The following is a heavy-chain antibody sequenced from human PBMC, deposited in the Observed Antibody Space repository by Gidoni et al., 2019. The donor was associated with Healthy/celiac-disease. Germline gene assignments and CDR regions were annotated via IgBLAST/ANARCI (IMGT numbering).Heavy chain of an antibody. V-gene: IGHV3-15*01. CDR3: TTDLGFVVVAATAINYYYYYGIDV. CDR2: IKSKTDGGTT. J-gene: IGHJ6*02. D-gene: IGHD2-15*01. CDR1: GFTFSNAW. Sequence: EVQLVESGGGLVKPGGSLRLSCAASGFTFSNAWMSWVRQAPGKGLEWVGRIKSKTDGGTTDYAAPVKGRFTISRDDSKNTLYLQKNSLKTEDTAVYYCTTDLGFVVVAATAINYYYYYGIDVWGQGTTVTVSS.